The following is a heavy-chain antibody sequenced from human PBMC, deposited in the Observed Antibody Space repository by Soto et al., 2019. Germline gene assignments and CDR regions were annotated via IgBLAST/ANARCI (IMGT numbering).Heavy chain of an antibody. Sequence: EVQLVESVGGLVKPRGSLSLSCAASGFDFSSYSMNWVRQAAGKGLEWVSSINEDSSYIYYAHSLRGRFTISRDNAKESLYLQMNSLRAEDTAVYYCVRDFGWYFRSGYMDVWGDGATVTVSS. CDR3: VRDFGWYFRSGYMDV. CDR1: GFDFSSYS. J-gene: IGHJ6*03. CDR2: INEDSSYI. D-gene: IGHD3-3*01. V-gene: IGHV3-21*02.